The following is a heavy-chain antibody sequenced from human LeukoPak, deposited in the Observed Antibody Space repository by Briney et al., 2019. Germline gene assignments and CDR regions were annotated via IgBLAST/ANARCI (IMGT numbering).Heavy chain of an antibody. CDR2: INHSGST. CDR3: ARGWRDIVVVVAAADAFDI. J-gene: IGHJ3*02. V-gene: IGHV4-34*01. CDR1: GGSFSGYY. Sequence: SETLSLTCAVYGGSFSGYYWSWIRQPPGKGLEWIGEINHSGSTNYNPSLKSRVTISVDTSKNQFSLKLSSVTAADTAVYYCARGWRDIVVVVAAADAFDIWGQGTMVTVSS. D-gene: IGHD2-15*01.